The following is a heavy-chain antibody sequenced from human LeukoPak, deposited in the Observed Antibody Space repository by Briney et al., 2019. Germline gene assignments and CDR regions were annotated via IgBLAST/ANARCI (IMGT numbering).Heavy chain of an antibody. CDR3: ATGDSSGYYPYYYYGMDV. V-gene: IGHV3-30*03. CDR2: ISYDGSNK. Sequence: PGGSLRLSCAASGFTFSSYGMHWVRQAPGKGLEWVAVISYDGSNKYYADSVKGRFNISRDNSKNTLYLQMNSLRAEDTAVYYCATGDSSGYYPYYYYGMDVWGQGTTVTVSS. D-gene: IGHD3-22*01. CDR1: GFTFSSYG. J-gene: IGHJ6*02.